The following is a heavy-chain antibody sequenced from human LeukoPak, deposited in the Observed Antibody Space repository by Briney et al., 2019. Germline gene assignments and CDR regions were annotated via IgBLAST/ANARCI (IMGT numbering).Heavy chain of an antibody. CDR1: GYIFTNYW. D-gene: IGHD1-26*01. J-gene: IGHJ4*02. V-gene: IGHV5-51*01. Sequence: KDGESLKISCKASGYIFTNYWIGWVGQMPGKGLEWMGIIYPGDSDTRYSPSFQGQVTISADKSINTAYLQWSSLKASDTAMYYCARQEWELLPSDYWGQGTLVTVSS. CDR3: ARQEWELLPSDY. CDR2: IYPGDSDT.